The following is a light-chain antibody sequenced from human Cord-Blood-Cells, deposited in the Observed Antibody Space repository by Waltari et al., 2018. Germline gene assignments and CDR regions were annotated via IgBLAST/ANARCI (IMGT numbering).Light chain of an antibody. Sequence: QSALTQPASVSGSPGQSITISCTGTSSDVGGYNYVSWYQQHPGKAPKLMFSDVSKRPSGVSNRFSGSKSGNTASLTISGLQAEDEADYYCSSYTSSSTSWVFGGGTKLTVL. J-gene: IGLJ3*02. CDR2: DVS. V-gene: IGLV2-14*01. CDR3: SSYTSSSTSWV. CDR1: SSDVGGYNY.